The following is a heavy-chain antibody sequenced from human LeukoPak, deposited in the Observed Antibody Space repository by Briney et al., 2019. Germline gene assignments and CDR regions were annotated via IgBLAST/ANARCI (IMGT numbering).Heavy chain of an antibody. CDR2: IYPGDSDT. CDR1: RYNFTSYW. V-gene: IGHV5-51*01. J-gene: IGHJ4*02. D-gene: IGHD6-19*01. Sequence: GESLKISCKGSRYNFTSYWIGWVRQMPGKGLEWMGIIYPGDSDTRYSPSFQGQVTISADKSISTAYLQWSSLKASDTAMYYCARLTRIAVAGPDYWGQGTLVTVSS. CDR3: ARLTRIAVAGPDY.